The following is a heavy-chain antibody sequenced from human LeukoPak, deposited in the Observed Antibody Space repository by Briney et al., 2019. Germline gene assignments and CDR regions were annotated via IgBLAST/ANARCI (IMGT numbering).Heavy chain of an antibody. Sequence: GGSLRLSCAASGFTFSSYAMSWVRQAPGKGLEWVSVIYSGGSTYYADSVKGRFTISRDNSKNTLYLQMNSLRAEDTAVYYCARVLTMVRGVIILAYYFDYWGQGTLVTVSS. CDR3: ARVLTMVRGVIILAYYFDY. J-gene: IGHJ4*02. V-gene: IGHV3-66*01. CDR2: IYSGGST. CDR1: GFTFSSYA. D-gene: IGHD3-10*01.